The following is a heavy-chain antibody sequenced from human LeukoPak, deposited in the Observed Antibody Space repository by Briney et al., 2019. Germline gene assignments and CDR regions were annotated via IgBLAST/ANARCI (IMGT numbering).Heavy chain of an antibody. V-gene: IGHV3-74*01. D-gene: IGHD2-15*01. CDR3: ARDPGFVVAAYYFDY. J-gene: IGHJ4*02. Sequence: GGSLRLSCAASGFTFSSYWMHWVRQAPGKGLVWVSRINTDGSSTSYADSVKGRFTISRDNAKNTLYLQMNSLRAEDTAVYYCARDPGFVVAAYYFDYWGQGTLVTVSS. CDR2: INTDGSST. CDR1: GFTFSSYW.